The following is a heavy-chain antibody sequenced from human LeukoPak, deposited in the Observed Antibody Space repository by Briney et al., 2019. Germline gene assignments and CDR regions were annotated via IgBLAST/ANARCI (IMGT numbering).Heavy chain of an antibody. CDR1: GVYITNGLYF. V-gene: IGHV4-61*02. J-gene: IGHJ4*02. D-gene: IGHD5-18*01. CDR2: IYSNGDT. Sequence: SETLSLTCTVSGVYITNGLYFWNWIRQPAGKGLEWIGRIYSNGDTNYNPSLKSRVTISVDTSKNQFSLKLSSVTAADTAVYYCAREGSVDTAMVTVLFDYWGQGTLVTVSS. CDR3: AREGSVDTAMVTVLFDY.